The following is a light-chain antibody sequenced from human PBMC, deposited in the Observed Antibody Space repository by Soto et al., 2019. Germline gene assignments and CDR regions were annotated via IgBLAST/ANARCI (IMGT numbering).Light chain of an antibody. CDR2: AAS. CDR3: QQYGSSRLT. CDR1: QSISNH. J-gene: IGKJ4*01. Sequence: DIQMTQSPSSLSASVEDRVIITCRASQSISNHLNWYQQKPGKAPKLLIFAASSLQSGVPSRFSGSRSGPDFTLTISSLQPEDFAVYYCQQYGSSRLTFGGGTKVEIK. V-gene: IGKV1-39*01.